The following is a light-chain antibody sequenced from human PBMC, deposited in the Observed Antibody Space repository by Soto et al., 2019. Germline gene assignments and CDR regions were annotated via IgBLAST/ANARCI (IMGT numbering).Light chain of an antibody. CDR1: QSISSSY. V-gene: IGKV3-20*01. Sequence: EIVLTQSPGTLSLSPGERATLSCRASQSISSSYLAWYQQNPGQAPRLLISGASSRATGIPDRFSGSGSGTDFTLTISRLEPEDFAVYYCQQYGTSPLYTFGQGTKLEIK. CDR3: QQYGTSPLYT. J-gene: IGKJ2*01. CDR2: GAS.